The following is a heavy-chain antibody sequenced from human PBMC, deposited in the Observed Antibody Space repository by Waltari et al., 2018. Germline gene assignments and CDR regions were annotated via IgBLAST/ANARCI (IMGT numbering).Heavy chain of an antibody. CDR1: GFTFSDYT. D-gene: IGHD4-17*01. J-gene: IGHJ4*02. Sequence: EVQLVESGGGLVKPGGSLRLSCAASGFTFSDYTMSWVRQTPGKGREWVSSISSSSSFIYYADSVKGRFTNSRDNAKNSLFLQMNSLRAEDTSVYYCVRSDYGDYVGGYYWGQGTVVTVSS. V-gene: IGHV3-21*01. CDR3: VRSDYGDYVGGYY. CDR2: ISSSSSFI.